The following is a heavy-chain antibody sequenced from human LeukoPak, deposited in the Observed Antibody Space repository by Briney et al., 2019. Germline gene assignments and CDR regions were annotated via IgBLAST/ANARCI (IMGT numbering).Heavy chain of an antibody. Sequence: PSETLSLTCTVSGGSISSYYWSWIRQPAGKGLEWIGRIYTSGSTNYNPSLKSRVTMSVDTPKNQFSLKLSSVTAADTAVYYCASSQYYYDSTSYYYYMDVWGKGTTVTVSS. CDR3: ASSQYYYDSTSYYYYMDV. V-gene: IGHV4-4*07. J-gene: IGHJ6*03. CDR2: IYTSGST. D-gene: IGHD3-22*01. CDR1: GGSISSYY.